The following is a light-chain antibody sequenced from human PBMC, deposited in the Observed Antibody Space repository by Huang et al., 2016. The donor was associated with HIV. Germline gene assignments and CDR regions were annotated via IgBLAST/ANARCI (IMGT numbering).Light chain of an antibody. CDR3: HQYGTSVGT. J-gene: IGKJ1*01. Sequence: EIVLTQSPGTLSLSPRERATLSCGARQTVSNNFLAWYQHKPGQAPRLRIDAASSRATGIPDRFSGSGSRRDFNLTISRLEPEDFAVYYCHQYGTSVGTFGPGTKVDVK. V-gene: IGKV3-20*01. CDR2: AAS. CDR1: QTVSNNF.